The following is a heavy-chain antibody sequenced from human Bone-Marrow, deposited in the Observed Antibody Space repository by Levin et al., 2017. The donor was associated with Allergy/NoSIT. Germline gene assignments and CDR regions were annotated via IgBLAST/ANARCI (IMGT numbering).Heavy chain of an antibody. V-gene: IGHV4-59*01. Sequence: SETLSLTCTVSGGSISSYYWSWIRQPPGKGLEWIGYTYYSGSTNYNPSLKSRVTISVDTSKNQFSLKLSSVTAADTAVYYCARDSRYCSSTSCYYYYYMDVWGKGTTVTVSS. CDR2: TYYSGST. J-gene: IGHJ6*03. D-gene: IGHD2-2*01. CDR3: ARDSRYCSSTSCYYYYYMDV. CDR1: GGSISSYY.